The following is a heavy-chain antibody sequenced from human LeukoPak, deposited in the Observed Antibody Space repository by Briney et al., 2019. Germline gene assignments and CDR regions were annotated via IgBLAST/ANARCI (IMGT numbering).Heavy chain of an antibody. CDR3: TRFNANYDY. J-gene: IGHJ4*02. V-gene: IGHV3-49*04. D-gene: IGHD4/OR15-4a*01. CDR2: IRQTVYGGTT. Sequence: PGGSLRVSCTTSGFPFDDYVMSWVRPAPGKGLETVGFIRQTVYGGTTEYAASVKGRFSISRDDSKNTVHLQMNSLRVEDTAVYYCTRFNANYDYWGQGTLVTVSS. CDR1: GFPFDDYV.